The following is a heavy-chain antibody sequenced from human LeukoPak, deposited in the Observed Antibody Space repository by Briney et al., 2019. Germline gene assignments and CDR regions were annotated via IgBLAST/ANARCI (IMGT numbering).Heavy chain of an antibody. Sequence: GGSLRLSCAASGFTFSSYEMNWVRQAPGKGLEWVSSISSSSSYIYYADSVKGRFTISRDNAKNSLYLQMNSLRAEDTAVYYCAVTIFGVVIAHFDYWGQGTLVTVSS. J-gene: IGHJ4*02. D-gene: IGHD3-3*01. CDR1: GFTFSSYE. V-gene: IGHV3-21*01. CDR3: AVTIFGVVIAHFDY. CDR2: ISSSSSYI.